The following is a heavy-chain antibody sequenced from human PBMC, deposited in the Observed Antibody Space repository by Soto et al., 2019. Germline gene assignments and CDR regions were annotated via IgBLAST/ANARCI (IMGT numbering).Heavy chain of an antibody. D-gene: IGHD2-15*01. Sequence: GGSLSLSCAASGFTFSSYGMHWVRQAPGKGLEWVAVISYDGSNKYYADSVKGRFTISRDNSKNTLYLQMNSLRAEDTAVYYCAKGAPLVVVAATRPLDIWGQGTMVTVSS. CDR1: GFTFSSYG. J-gene: IGHJ3*02. CDR3: AKGAPLVVVAATRPLDI. CDR2: ISYDGSNK. V-gene: IGHV3-30*18.